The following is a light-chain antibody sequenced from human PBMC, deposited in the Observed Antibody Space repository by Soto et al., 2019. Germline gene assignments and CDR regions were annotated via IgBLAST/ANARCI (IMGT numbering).Light chain of an antibody. CDR3: QQYGSSRWT. Sequence: EIVLTQSPGSMYLSPGERATLSCRASQTVGRSYLAWYQQKPGQAPRLLIYGASTRATGIPARFSGSGSGTDFTLTISRLEPEDFAVYYCQQYGSSRWTFGQGTKVDIK. J-gene: IGKJ1*01. CDR1: QTVGRSY. V-gene: IGKV3-20*01. CDR2: GAS.